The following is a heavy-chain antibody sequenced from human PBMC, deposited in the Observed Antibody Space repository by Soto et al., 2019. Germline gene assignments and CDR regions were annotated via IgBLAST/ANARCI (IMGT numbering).Heavy chain of an antibody. D-gene: IGHD4-17*01. J-gene: IGHJ4*02. CDR2: INAGNGNT. CDR3: ARPCLGYGDYFDY. V-gene: IGHV1-3*01. CDR1: GYTFTSYA. Sequence: GASVKVSCKASGYTFTSYAMHWVRQAPGQRLEWMGWINAGNGNTKYSQEFQGRVTITRDTSASTAYMELSSLRSEDTAVYYCARPCLGYGDYFDYWGQGTLVTGSS.